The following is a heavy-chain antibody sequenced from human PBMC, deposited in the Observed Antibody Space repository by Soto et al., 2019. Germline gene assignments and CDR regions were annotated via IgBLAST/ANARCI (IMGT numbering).Heavy chain of an antibody. Sequence: QMQLEESGGCVVQPGRSLRLSCVASGFTFRHYGMHWVRQAPGKGLEWVAVIWHHGGNKYYADSVKGRFTISRDNARNTLYLQMYSLRGEDTGVYYCVSDETQLERRPSYGKDVWGRGTTVIVSS. D-gene: IGHD1-1*01. J-gene: IGHJ6*02. CDR3: VSDETQLERRPSYGKDV. V-gene: IGHV3-33*01. CDR2: IWHHGGNK. CDR1: GFTFRHYG.